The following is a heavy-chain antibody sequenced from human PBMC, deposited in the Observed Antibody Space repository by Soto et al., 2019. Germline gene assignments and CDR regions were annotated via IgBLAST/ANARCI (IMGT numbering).Heavy chain of an antibody. Sequence: SETLSLSCTVSGGSLSSYYWTWIRQSPGKGLEWIGYVYFSGNTNYNPSLKSRVTISIDTSKNQFSLRLASVTAADTAFYYCGSVRPSGYVLSWGQGTLVTVSS. CDR2: VYFSGNT. CDR3: GSVRPSGYVLS. CDR1: GGSLSSYY. V-gene: IGHV4-59*01. J-gene: IGHJ5*02. D-gene: IGHD6-25*01.